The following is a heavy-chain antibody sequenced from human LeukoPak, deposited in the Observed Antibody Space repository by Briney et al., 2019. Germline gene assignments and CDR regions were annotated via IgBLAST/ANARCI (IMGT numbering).Heavy chain of an antibody. V-gene: IGHV3-30*02. CDR1: GFIFNSYG. J-gene: IGHJ4*02. Sequence: GGSLRLSCAASGFIFNSYGMHWVRQGPGKGLERVAFIRYDGSNKYYADSVKGRFTISRDNSKNTLYLQMNSLRVEDTAVYYCATLPYYYDSSGSYYLDYWGQGTLVTVSS. D-gene: IGHD3-22*01. CDR3: ATLPYYYDSSGSYYLDY. CDR2: IRYDGSNK.